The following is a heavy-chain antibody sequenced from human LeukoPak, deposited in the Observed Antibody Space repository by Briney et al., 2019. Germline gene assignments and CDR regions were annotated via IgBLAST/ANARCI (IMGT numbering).Heavy chain of an antibody. CDR3: ARVSRVDSSSPILYYYYYGMDV. Sequence: PGGSLRLSCAASGFTFSSYAMHWVRQAPGKGLEWVAVISYDGSNKYYADSVKGRFTISRDNSKNTLYLQMNSLRAEDTAVYYCARVSRVDSSSPILYYYYYGMDVWGQGTTVTVSS. D-gene: IGHD6-6*01. CDR1: GFTFSSYA. V-gene: IGHV3-30-3*01. J-gene: IGHJ6*02. CDR2: ISYDGSNK.